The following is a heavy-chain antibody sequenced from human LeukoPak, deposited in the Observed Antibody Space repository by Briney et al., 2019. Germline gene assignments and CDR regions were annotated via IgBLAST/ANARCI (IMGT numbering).Heavy chain of an antibody. Sequence: SETLSLTCTVSGGSISSYYWSWIRQPPGKGLEWIGYIYYSGSTNYNPSLKSRVTISVDTSKNQFSLKLSSVTAADTAVYYCARTSSSWRGNWFDPWGQGTLVTVSP. J-gene: IGHJ5*02. V-gene: IGHV4-59*08. D-gene: IGHD6-13*01. CDR1: GGSISSYY. CDR2: IYYSGST. CDR3: ARTSSSWRGNWFDP.